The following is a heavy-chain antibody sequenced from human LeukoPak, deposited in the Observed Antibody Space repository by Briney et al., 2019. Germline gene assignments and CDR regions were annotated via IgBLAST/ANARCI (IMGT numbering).Heavy chain of an antibody. CDR2: IYYSGST. CDR1: GGSISSSSYY. CDR3: ARHGQVVPNWFDP. J-gene: IGHJ5*02. V-gene: IGHV4-39*01. Sequence: PSETLSLTCTVSGGSISSSSYYWGWIRQPPGKGLEWIGSIYYSGSTYYNPSLKSRATISVDTSKNQFSLKLSSVTAADTAVYYCARHGQVVPNWFDPWGQGTLVTVSS. D-gene: IGHD2-2*01.